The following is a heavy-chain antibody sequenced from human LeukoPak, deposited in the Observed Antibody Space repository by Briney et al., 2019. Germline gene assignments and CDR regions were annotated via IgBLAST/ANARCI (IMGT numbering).Heavy chain of an antibody. Sequence: GESLKISCKGSGYSFTSYWIGWVRPMPGKGLEWMGIIYPGDSDTRYSPSFQGQVTISADKSISTAYLQWSSLKASDTAMYYCARHRPADSNYDFWSGYTSDAFDIWGQGTMVTVSS. J-gene: IGHJ3*02. D-gene: IGHD3-3*01. CDR3: ARHRPADSNYDFWSGYTSDAFDI. CDR1: GYSFTSYW. V-gene: IGHV5-51*01. CDR2: IYPGDSDT.